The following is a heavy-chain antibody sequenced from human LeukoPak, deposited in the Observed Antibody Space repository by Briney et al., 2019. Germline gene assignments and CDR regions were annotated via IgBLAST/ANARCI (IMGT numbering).Heavy chain of an antibody. D-gene: IGHD2-15*01. Sequence: GSLRLSCAASGFTFSSNGMHWVRQAPGKGLEWVAVISYDGSNKYYADSVKGRFTISRDNSKNTLYLQMNSLRAEDTAVHYCANSAELRGGLLDYWGQGTLVTVSS. CDR3: ANSAELRGGLLDY. CDR1: GFTFSSNG. V-gene: IGHV3-30*18. J-gene: IGHJ4*02. CDR2: ISYDGSNK.